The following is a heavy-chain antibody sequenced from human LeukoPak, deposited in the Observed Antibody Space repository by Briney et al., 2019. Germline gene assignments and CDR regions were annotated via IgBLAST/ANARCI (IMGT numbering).Heavy chain of an antibody. D-gene: IGHD1-20*01. Sequence: SGGSLRLSCAASGFTFSSYSMNWVRQAPGKGLEWVSSISSSSSYIYYADSVKGRFTISRDNSKNTLYLQMNSLRAEDTAVYYCASLITGTTLDFDYWGQGTLVTVSS. V-gene: IGHV3-21*01. CDR3: ASLITGTTLDFDY. CDR2: ISSSSSYI. CDR1: GFTFSSYS. J-gene: IGHJ4*02.